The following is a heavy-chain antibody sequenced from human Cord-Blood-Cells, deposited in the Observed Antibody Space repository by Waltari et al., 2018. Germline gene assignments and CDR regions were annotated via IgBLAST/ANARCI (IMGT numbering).Heavy chain of an antibody. CDR1: VSTFRRYA. Sequence: EVQLLESGVGLVQPGGSLRLSCAASVSTFRRYAMSWVRQAPGKGLEWVSAISGSGGSTYYADSVKGRFTISRDNSKNTLYLQMNSLRAEDTAVYYCAKELALLAFDYWGQGTLVTVSS. J-gene: IGHJ4*02. D-gene: IGHD2-15*01. CDR3: AKELALLAFDY. V-gene: IGHV3-23*01. CDR2: ISGSGGST.